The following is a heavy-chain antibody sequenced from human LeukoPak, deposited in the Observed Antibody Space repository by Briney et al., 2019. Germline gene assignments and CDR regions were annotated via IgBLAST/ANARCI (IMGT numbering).Heavy chain of an antibody. CDR2: IYPGDSES. CDR3: ARHSDCGGDCPFDY. Sequence: GESLKISCKASGYNLVSYWIAWVRQMPGRGLEWMCVIYPGDSESRYSSSFQGQVTISVDKSINSAYLQWSSLKASDTAKYYCARHSDCGGDCPFDYWGQGTLVTVSS. CDR1: GYNLVSYW. D-gene: IGHD2-21*02. V-gene: IGHV5-51*01. J-gene: IGHJ4*02.